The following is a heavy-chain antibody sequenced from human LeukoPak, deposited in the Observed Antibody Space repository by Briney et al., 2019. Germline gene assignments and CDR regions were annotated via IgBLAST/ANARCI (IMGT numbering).Heavy chain of an antibody. CDR3: ARAGVLLWFGELSMNYYGMDV. CDR2: ISPYNGNT. Sequence: ASVKVSCKPTGYTFNTYGITWVRQAPGQGLEWMGWISPYNGNTNYAQNFQGRVTLTTDTSTSTAYMELRSLRSDDTAVYYCARAGVLLWFGELSMNYYGMDVWGQGTTVTVSS. CDR1: GYTFNTYG. V-gene: IGHV1-18*01. D-gene: IGHD3-10*01. J-gene: IGHJ6*02.